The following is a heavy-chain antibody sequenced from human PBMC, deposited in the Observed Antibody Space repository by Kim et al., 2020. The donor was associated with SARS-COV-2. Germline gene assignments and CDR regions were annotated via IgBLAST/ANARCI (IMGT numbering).Heavy chain of an antibody. CDR1: GGSISSYY. V-gene: IGHV4-59*08. D-gene: IGHD2-15*01. CDR3: ARHGAGRYYFDY. J-gene: IGHJ4*02. CDR2: IYYSGST. Sequence: SETLSLTCTVSGGSISSYYWSWIRQPPGKGLEWIGYIYYSGSTNYNPSLKSRVTISVDTSKNQFSLKLSSVTAADTAVYYCARHGAGRYYFDYWGQGTLVTVSS.